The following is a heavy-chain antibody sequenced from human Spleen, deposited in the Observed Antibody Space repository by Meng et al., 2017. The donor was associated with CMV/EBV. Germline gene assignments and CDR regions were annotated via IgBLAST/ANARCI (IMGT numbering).Heavy chain of an antibody. Sequence: GESLKISCAASGFTFSSYGMSWVRQAPGKGLEWVSESSGSSDTTFYADSVKGRFTISRDNSKSTLYLQMNSLRGEDTAVYYCAKDLYPHYYGPGNYGLDVWGQGTTVTVSS. J-gene: IGHJ6*02. CDR2: SSGSSDTT. V-gene: IGHV3-23*01. CDR3: AKDLYPHYYGPGNYGLDV. CDR1: GFTFSSYG. D-gene: IGHD3-10*01.